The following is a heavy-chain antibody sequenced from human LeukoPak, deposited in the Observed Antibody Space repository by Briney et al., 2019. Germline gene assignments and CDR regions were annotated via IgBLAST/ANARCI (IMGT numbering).Heavy chain of an antibody. CDR3: AKNLKYFDRNDY. J-gene: IGHJ4*02. Sequence: GGSLRLSCAASGFTHSNYWMTWVRQAPGKGLEWVANIKPDGSEKYYVDSVKGRFTISRDNAKNSLYLQMNSLRAEDTAVYYCAKNLKYFDRNDYWGQGTLVTVSS. CDR2: IKPDGSEK. D-gene: IGHD3-9*01. CDR1: GFTHSNYW. V-gene: IGHV3-7*03.